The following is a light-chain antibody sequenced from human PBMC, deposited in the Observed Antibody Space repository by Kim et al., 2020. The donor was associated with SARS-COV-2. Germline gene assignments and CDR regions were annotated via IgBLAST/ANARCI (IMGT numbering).Light chain of an antibody. Sequence: LSPGKRATLSCRARQSVSSSYLAWYQQRPGQSPRLVIYGVSTRATDIPDRFSGSGSGTDFTLTISRLEPEDFAVYYCHQYSTSRGTFGQGTKLEI. V-gene: IGKV3-20*01. CDR2: GVS. CDR3: HQYSTSRGT. J-gene: IGKJ2*01. CDR1: QSVSSSY.